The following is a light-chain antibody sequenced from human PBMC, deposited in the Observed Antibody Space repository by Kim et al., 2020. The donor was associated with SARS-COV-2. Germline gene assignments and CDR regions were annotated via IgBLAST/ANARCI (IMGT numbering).Light chain of an antibody. V-gene: IGLV1-51*01. CDR3: GSWDSSLSSGYV. Sequence: QSVLTQPPSVSAAPGQKVTISCSGSSSNIGNNYVSWYQQLPGAAPKLLIYDNNERPSGIRDRFSGSKAGTSATLGITGLQTGDEADYYCGSWDSSLSSGYVFGTGTKVTVL. J-gene: IGLJ1*01. CDR2: DNN. CDR1: SSNIGNNY.